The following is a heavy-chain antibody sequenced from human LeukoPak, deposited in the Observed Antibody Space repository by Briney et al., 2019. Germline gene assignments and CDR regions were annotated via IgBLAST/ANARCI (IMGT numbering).Heavy chain of an antibody. CDR1: GYTFTSYA. D-gene: IGHD3-10*01. V-gene: IGHV1-3*01. Sequence: ASVKVSCKASGYTFTSYAMHWVRQAPGQRLEWMGWINAGNGNTKYSQKFQGRVTITRDTSASTAYMELSSLRSEDTAVYYCARAVYGSGSYVLIFDYWGQGTLVTVSS. CDR2: INAGNGNT. CDR3: ARAVYGSGSYVLIFDY. J-gene: IGHJ4*02.